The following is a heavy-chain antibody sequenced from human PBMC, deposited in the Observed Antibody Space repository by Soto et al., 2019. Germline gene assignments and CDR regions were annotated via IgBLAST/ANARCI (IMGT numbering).Heavy chain of an antibody. CDR1: GFTFSSYA. CDR3: ARDLGGTVTTYNGMDV. V-gene: IGHV3-30-3*01. J-gene: IGHJ6*02. D-gene: IGHD4-4*01. Sequence: QVQLVESGGGVVQPGRSLRLSCAASGFTFSSYAMHWVRQAPGKGLEWVAVISYNGSNKYYADSVKGRFTISRDNSKNTLYLQMNSLRAEDTAVYYCARDLGGTVTTYNGMDVWGQGTTVTVSS. CDR2: ISYNGSNK.